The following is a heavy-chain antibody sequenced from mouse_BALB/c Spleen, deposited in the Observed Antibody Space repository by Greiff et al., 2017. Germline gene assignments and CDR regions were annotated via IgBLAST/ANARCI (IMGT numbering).Heavy chain of an antibody. Sequence: VQLKQSGAELARPGASVKLSCKASGYTFTSYWMQWVKQRPGQGLEWIGAIYPGDGDTRYTQKFKGKATLTADKSSSTAYMQLSSLASEDSAVYYCARSYYGSSSYYAMDYWGQGTSVTVSS. CDR2: IYPGDGDT. D-gene: IGHD1-1*01. V-gene: IGHV1-87*01. CDR1: GYTFTSYW. CDR3: ARSYYGSSSYYAMDY. J-gene: IGHJ4*01.